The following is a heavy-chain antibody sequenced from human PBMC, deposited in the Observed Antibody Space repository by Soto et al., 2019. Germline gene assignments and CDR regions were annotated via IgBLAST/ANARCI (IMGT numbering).Heavy chain of an antibody. V-gene: IGHV3-23*01. CDR2: ISGSGGST. CDR1: GFTFSSYA. Sequence: EVQLLESGGGLVQPGGSLRLSCAASGFTFSSYAMSWVRQAPGKGLEWVSAISGSGGSTYYADSVKGRFTISRDNSKNTLYLQMNSLRAEDTAVYYCAKGVKAAAGRAWYFDLWGRGTLVTVSS. J-gene: IGHJ2*01. D-gene: IGHD6-13*01. CDR3: AKGVKAAAGRAWYFDL.